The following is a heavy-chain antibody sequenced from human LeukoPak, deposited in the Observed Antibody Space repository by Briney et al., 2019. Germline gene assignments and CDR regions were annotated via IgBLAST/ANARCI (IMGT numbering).Heavy chain of an antibody. J-gene: IGHJ5*02. CDR2: ISWNSGSI. CDR3: AKDVVAPGGFDP. D-gene: IGHD2-15*01. V-gene: IGHV3-9*01. CDR1: GFTFDDYA. Sequence: PGGSLRLSCAASGFTFDDYAMHWVRQAPGKGLEWVSGISWNSGSIGYADSVKGRFTISRDNSKNTLYLQMNSLRAEDTAVYYCAKDVVAPGGFDPWGQGTLVTVSS.